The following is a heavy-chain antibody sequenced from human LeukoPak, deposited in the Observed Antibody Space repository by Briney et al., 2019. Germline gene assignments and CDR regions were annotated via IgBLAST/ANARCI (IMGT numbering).Heavy chain of an antibody. J-gene: IGHJ4*02. CDR1: GFTFSSYS. Sequence: PGGSLRLSCAASGFTFSSYSMNWVRQAPGKGLDWVSSISSSSSYIYYADSVKGRFTISRDNAKNSLYLQMNSLRAEDTAVYYCARDSIAVAGGDYWGQGTLVTVSS. CDR2: ISSSSSYI. D-gene: IGHD6-19*01. V-gene: IGHV3-21*01. CDR3: ARDSIAVAGGDY.